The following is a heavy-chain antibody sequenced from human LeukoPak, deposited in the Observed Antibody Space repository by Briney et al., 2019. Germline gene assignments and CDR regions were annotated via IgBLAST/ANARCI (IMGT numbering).Heavy chain of an antibody. CDR3: ARHYGSGSYRLDP. J-gene: IGHJ5*02. CDR2: IYHSGTT. D-gene: IGHD3-10*01. V-gene: IGHV4-30-4*08. CDR1: GDSINSGENY. Sequence: PSETLSLTCTVSGDSINSGENYWSWIRQPPGKGLEWIGHIYHSGTTYYNPSLKSRVTISVDTSKNQFSLKLSSVTAADTAVYYCARHYGSGSYRLDPWGQGTLVTVSS.